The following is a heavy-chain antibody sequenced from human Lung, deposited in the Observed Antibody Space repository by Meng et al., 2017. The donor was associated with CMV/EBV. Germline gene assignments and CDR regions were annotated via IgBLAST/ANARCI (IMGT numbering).Heavy chain of an antibody. CDR3: ARQKGATLDYFDY. Sequence: GGSLRLSCAASGFTFNTYTMNWVRQAPGKGLEWVSPISGSSSFTYYADSVKGRFTISRDNAKNSLYLQMNSLRAEDTAVYYCARQKGATLDYFDYWGQGTLVTVSS. J-gene: IGHJ4*02. CDR2: ISGSSSFT. CDR1: GFTFNTYT. D-gene: IGHD1-26*01. V-gene: IGHV3-21*01.